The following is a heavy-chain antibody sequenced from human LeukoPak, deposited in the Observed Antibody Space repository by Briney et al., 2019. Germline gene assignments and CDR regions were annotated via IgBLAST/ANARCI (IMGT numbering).Heavy chain of an antibody. D-gene: IGHD6-13*01. CDR3: ARLESSSWQQY. J-gene: IGHJ4*02. Sequence: GESLKIPFKGSGYSFTSYWIGWVRQMPGKGLEGMGIIYPGDSDTRYSPSFQGQVTISADKSISTAYLQWSSLKASDTAMYYCARLESSSWQQYWGQGTLVTVSS. CDR1: GYSFTSYW. CDR2: IYPGDSDT. V-gene: IGHV5-51*01.